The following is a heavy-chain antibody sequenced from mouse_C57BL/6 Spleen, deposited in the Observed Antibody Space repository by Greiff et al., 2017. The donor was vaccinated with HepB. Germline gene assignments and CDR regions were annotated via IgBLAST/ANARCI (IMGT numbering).Heavy chain of an antibody. CDR1: GFTFSDYY. J-gene: IGHJ4*01. CDR3: ASQLGDYAMDY. Sequence: EVQRVESGGGLVQPGGSLKLSCAASGFTFSDYYMYWVRQTPEKRLEWVAYISNGGGSTYYPDTVKGRFTISRDNAKNTLYLQMSRLKSEDTAMYYCASQLGDYAMDYWGQGTSVTVSS. V-gene: IGHV5-12*01. CDR2: ISNGGGST. D-gene: IGHD4-1*01.